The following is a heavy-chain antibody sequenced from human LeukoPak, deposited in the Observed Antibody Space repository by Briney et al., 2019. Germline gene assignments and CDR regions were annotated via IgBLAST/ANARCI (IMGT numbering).Heavy chain of an antibody. D-gene: IGHD6-19*01. Sequence: GASVKVSCKASGGTFSSYAISWVRQAPGQGLEWMGWISAYNGNANYAQKLQGRVTMTTDTSTSTAYMELRSLRSDDTAVYYCARDPVAGYGDYWGQGTLVTVSS. CDR3: ARDPVAGYGDY. CDR1: GGTFSSYA. J-gene: IGHJ4*02. V-gene: IGHV1-18*01. CDR2: ISAYNGNA.